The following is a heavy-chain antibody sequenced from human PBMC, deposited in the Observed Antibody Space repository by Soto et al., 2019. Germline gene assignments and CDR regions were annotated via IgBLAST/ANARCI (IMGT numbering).Heavy chain of an antibody. J-gene: IGHJ5*02. D-gene: IGHD6-13*01. Sequence: QLQLQESGPGLAKPSETLSLTCTVSGGSISSSSYYWGWIRQPPGKGLEWIGSIYYSGSTYYNPSLKSRVTISVDTSKNQFSLRLRSVTAADTAVYYCARHGRNYSSSWYNWFDPWGQGTLVTVSS. CDR2: IYYSGST. V-gene: IGHV4-39*01. CDR1: GGSISSSSYY. CDR3: ARHGRNYSSSWYNWFDP.